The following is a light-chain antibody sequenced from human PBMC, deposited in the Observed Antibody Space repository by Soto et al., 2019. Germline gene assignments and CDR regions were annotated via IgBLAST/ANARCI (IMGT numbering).Light chain of an antibody. CDR1: QTLSTNS. CDR3: QQYNESPLT. J-gene: IGKJ3*01. CDR2: AAS. Sequence: EIVLTQSPGTLSLSPGERATLSCRASQTLSTNSLAWYQQRPGQTPRLLIYAASTRDTDIPDRFNGSGSGTDFALTISRLAPEDFALYYCQQYNESPLTFGPGTKVDVK. V-gene: IGKV3-20*01.